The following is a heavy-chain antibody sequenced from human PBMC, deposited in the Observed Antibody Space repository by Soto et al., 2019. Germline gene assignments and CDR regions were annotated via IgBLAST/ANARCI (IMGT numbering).Heavy chain of an antibody. J-gene: IGHJ4*02. CDR3: ARWDGYGDV. CDR1: GFSFSTYS. CDR2: LSGGGSNT. D-gene: IGHD4-17*01. V-gene: IGHV3-23*01. Sequence: EVQLLESGGGLVQPGGSLRLSCAASGFSFSTYSMAWVRQTPGKGLAWVSGLSGGGSNTFYADSVQGRFTIAVDNSKNTVYLQMNSLRVEDKVVYYCARWDGYGDVWGQGNLVTVSS.